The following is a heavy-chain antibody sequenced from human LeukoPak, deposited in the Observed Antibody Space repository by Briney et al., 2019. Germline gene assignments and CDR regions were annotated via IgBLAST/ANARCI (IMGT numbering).Heavy chain of an antibody. V-gene: IGHV3-30*18. J-gene: IGHJ1*01. D-gene: IGHD1-26*01. CDR2: ISYDGSNK. CDR1: GFTFSSYG. Sequence: GGSLRLSCAASGFTFSSYGMHWVRQAPGKGLEWVAVISYDGSNKYYADSVKGRFTISRDNSKNTLYLQMNSLRAEDTAVYYCAKDRSGSYYRYFQHWGQGTLDTVSS. CDR3: AKDRSGSYYRYFQH.